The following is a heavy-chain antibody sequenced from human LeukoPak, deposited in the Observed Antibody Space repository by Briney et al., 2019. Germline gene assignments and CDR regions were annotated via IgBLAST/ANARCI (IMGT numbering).Heavy chain of an antibody. CDR2: NNPNSGGT. V-gene: IGHV1-2*02. Sequence: ASVKVSCKASGYTFTGYYMHWVRQAPGQGLEWMGWNNPNSGGTNYAQKFQGRVTMTRDTSISTAYMELSRLRSDDTAVYYCARDSSEQWLVNYYYYGMDVWGQGTTVTVSS. J-gene: IGHJ6*02. CDR3: ARDSSEQWLVNYYYYGMDV. D-gene: IGHD6-19*01. CDR1: GYTFTGYY.